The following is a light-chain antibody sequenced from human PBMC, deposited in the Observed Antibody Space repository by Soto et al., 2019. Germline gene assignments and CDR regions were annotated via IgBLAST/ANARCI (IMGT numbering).Light chain of an antibody. V-gene: IGKV3-11*01. CDR1: RSVSSA. CDR2: DAS. CDR3: QQRSNWPPIT. J-gene: IGKJ5*01. Sequence: EIVLTQFPATLSLSPGERATLSCKASRSVSSALAWYQQKPGQAPRLLIYDASNRATGIPDRFSGSGSGTDFTLTISSLEPEDFAIYYCQQRSNWPPITFGQGTRLEIK.